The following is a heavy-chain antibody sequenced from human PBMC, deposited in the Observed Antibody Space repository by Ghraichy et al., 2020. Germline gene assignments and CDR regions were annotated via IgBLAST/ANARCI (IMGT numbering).Heavy chain of an antibody. CDR3: ARGGEGAPMTTVNTFDY. D-gene: IGHD4-17*01. CDR1: GGTFSSYA. CDR2: IIPIFGTA. V-gene: IGHV1-69*13. J-gene: IGHJ4*02. Sequence: SVKVSCKASGGTFSSYAISWVRQAPGQGLEWMGGIIPIFGTANYAQKFQGRVTITADESTSTAYMELSSLRSEDTAVYYCARGGEGAPMTTVNTFDYWGQGTLVTVSS.